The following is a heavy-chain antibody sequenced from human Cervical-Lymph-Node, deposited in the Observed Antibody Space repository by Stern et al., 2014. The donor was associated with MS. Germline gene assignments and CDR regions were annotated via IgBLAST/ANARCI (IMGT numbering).Heavy chain of an antibody. V-gene: IGHV4-4*02. CDR2: IYHSGAA. CDR3: ARERQQYCNSEGCSYWYFDL. Sequence: VQLQESGPGLVKPSGTLSLTCAVSGGSVSSTNLCSWVRPSPRKVLEGFGHIYHSGAANYRPFLRSRVTISLETPETHLSLHLTFVTAADTAVYYCARERQQYCNSEGCSYWYFDLWGRGTLVTVSS. CDR1: GGSVSSTNL. D-gene: IGHD2/OR15-2a*01. J-gene: IGHJ2*01.